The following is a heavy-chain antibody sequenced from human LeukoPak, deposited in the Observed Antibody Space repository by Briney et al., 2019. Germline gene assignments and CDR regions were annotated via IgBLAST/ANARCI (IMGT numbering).Heavy chain of an antibody. J-gene: IGHJ5*02. CDR1: GYPFSTFE. Sequence: PGGSLRLSCGASGYPFSTFEMTWVPQAPGKGLEWVSFFSGRGEKTYYAHSVKGRLTSSRDDSKTTLYLPLSGLGAEVTVLYYCVEGGWLDSWGQGALVTVSS. D-gene: IGHD5-12*01. V-gene: IGHV3-23*01. CDR3: VEGGWLDS. CDR2: FSGRGEKT.